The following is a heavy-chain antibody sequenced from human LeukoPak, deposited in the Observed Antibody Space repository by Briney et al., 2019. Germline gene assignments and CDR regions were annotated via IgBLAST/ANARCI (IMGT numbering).Heavy chain of an antibody. CDR2: ISGYNGNT. CDR1: GYSFTSYG. CDR3: ARALFDDFWSSYQDS. V-gene: IGHV1-18*01. J-gene: IGHJ4*02. D-gene: IGHD3-3*01. Sequence: ASVKVSCKTSGYSFTSYGISWVRQAPGQGLEWMGWISGYNGNTNYAPNLQGRVTLTTDASTSTAYLDLRSLRSDDTAVYYCARALFDDFWSSYQDSWGQGTLVTVSS.